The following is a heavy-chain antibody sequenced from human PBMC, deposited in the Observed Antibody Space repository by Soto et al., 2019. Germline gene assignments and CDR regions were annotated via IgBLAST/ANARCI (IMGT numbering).Heavy chain of an antibody. CDR2: IRPDGSVT. Sequence: EVQLVQSGGGLVQPGGSLRLSCVASGFTFTDFYMNWVRQAPGKGLEWVANIRPDGSVTNYVESVKGRFTTSRDNAKNSLFLQVNSLRADDTAVYYCAAWVGHDYNYWGQGILVTVSS. J-gene: IGHJ4*02. D-gene: IGHD4-4*01. V-gene: IGHV3-7*03. CDR3: AAWVGHDYNY. CDR1: GFTFTDFY.